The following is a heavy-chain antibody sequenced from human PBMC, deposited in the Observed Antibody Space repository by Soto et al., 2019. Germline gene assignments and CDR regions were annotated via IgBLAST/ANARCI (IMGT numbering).Heavy chain of an antibody. D-gene: IGHD3-3*01. V-gene: IGHV1-18*04. CDR2: ISAYNGNT. Sequence: ASVEVSCKASGYTFTSYGISWVRQAPGQGLEWMGWISAYNGNTNYAQKLQGRVTMTTDTSTSTAYMELRSLRSDDTAVYYCARDLGYYHFWSGFGSDYGMDVWGPGTTLTVSS. J-gene: IGHJ6*02. CDR1: GYTFTSYG. CDR3: ARDLGYYHFWSGFGSDYGMDV.